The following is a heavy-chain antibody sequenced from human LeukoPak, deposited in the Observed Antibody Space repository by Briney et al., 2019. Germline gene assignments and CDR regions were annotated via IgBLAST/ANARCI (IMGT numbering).Heavy chain of an antibody. Sequence: KPSETLSLTCAVHGGSFSGYYWSWIRQPPGKGLEWIGEINHSGSTNYSPSLKSRVTISVDTSKNQFSLKLSSVTAADTAVYYCARGGSSWYIPQYYFDYWGQGTLVTVSS. D-gene: IGHD6-13*01. CDR1: GGSFSGYY. CDR2: INHSGST. CDR3: ARGGSSWYIPQYYFDY. J-gene: IGHJ4*02. V-gene: IGHV4-34*01.